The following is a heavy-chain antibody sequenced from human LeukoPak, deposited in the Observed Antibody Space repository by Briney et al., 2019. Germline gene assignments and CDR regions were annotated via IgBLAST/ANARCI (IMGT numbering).Heavy chain of an antibody. CDR2: FSATDGSA. J-gene: IGHJ3*01. Sequence: GWSLRLSCAASGFTFSIYAMTWVHRAPGKGLEWGAAFSATDGSAQSAKFEKGRFTISRDNSKNTFYMQMNRMRAEDTAVYYCAKARIEALGTGAFDVWGQGTMVTVCS. D-gene: IGHD6-13*01. V-gene: IGHV3-23*01. CDR1: GFTFSIYA. CDR3: AKARIEALGTGAFDV.